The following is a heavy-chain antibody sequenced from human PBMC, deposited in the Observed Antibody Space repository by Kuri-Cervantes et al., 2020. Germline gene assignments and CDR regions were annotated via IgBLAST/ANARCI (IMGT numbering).Heavy chain of an antibody. CDR3: ARGRGGLWELRDNHLKNNWFDP. CDR1: GYTFTSYG. V-gene: IGHV1-8*02. Sequence: ASVKVSCKASGYTFTSYGISWVRQATGQGLEWMGWMNPNSGNTGYAQKFQGRVTMTRNTSISTAYMELSSLRPEDTAVYYCARGRGGLWELRDNHLKNNWFDPWGQGTLVTVSS. CDR2: MNPNSGNT. J-gene: IGHJ5*02. D-gene: IGHD1-26*01.